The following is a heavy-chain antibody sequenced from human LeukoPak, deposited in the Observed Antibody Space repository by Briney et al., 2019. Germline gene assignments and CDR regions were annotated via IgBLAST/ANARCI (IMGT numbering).Heavy chain of an antibody. D-gene: IGHD3-22*01. J-gene: IGHJ6*03. CDR1: GFTFSSYW. CDR2: IKQDGSEK. V-gene: IGHV3-7*01. Sequence: QSGGSLRLSCAASGFTFSSYWMSWVRQAPGKGLEWVANIKQDGSEKYYVDSVKGRFTISRDNAKNSLYLQMNSLRAEDTAVYYCAKCAAMVTLGSSGYPVYYYYYMDVWGKGTTVTVSS. CDR3: AKCAAMVTLGSSGYPVYYYYYMDV.